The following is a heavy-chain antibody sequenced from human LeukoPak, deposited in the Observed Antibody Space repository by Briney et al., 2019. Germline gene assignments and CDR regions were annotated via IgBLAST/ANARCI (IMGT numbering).Heavy chain of an antibody. Sequence: GGSLRLSCAASGFTFSSYGMHWVRQAPGKGLDWVAVIWYDGSTQYYADSVKGRFTISRDNSKSTLYLQLNSLRAEDTAVYYCARAGEPKSGSYPYYFDYWGQGTLVTVSS. D-gene: IGHD1-26*01. CDR3: ARAGEPKSGSYPYYFDY. V-gene: IGHV3-33*01. CDR2: IWYDGSTQ. J-gene: IGHJ4*02. CDR1: GFTFSSYG.